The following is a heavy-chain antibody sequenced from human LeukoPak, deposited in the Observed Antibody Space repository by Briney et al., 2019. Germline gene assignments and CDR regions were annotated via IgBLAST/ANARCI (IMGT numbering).Heavy chain of an antibody. V-gene: IGHV4-34*01. J-gene: IGHJ3*02. CDR1: GGSFSGYY. D-gene: IGHD6-19*01. CDR3: ARGGWTPDAFDI. Sequence: SETLSLTCVVYGGSFSGYYWSWIRQPPGKGLEWIGEINHSGSTNHNPSLKSRVTISVDTSKKQRSLRLSSVTAADTAVYYCARGGWTPDAFDIWGRGTMVTVSS. CDR2: INHSGST.